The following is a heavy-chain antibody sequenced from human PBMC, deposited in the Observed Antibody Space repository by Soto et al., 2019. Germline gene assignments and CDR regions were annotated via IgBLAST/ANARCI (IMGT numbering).Heavy chain of an antibody. J-gene: IGHJ5*02. V-gene: IGHV3-23*01. CDR3: ANEQEWLVQAPNWFDP. CDR2: ISGSGGST. Sequence: GGSLRLSCAASGFTFSSYAMSWVRQAPGKGLEWVSAISGSGGSTYYADSVKGRFTISRDNSKNTLYLQMNSLRAEDTAVYYCANEQEWLVQAPNWFDPWGQGTLVTVSS. CDR1: GFTFSSYA. D-gene: IGHD6-19*01.